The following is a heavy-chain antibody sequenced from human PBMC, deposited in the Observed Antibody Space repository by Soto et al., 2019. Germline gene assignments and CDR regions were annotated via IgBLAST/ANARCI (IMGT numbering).Heavy chain of an antibody. V-gene: IGHV4-39*01. Sequence: SETLSLTCTVSGGSISSSSYYWGWIRQPPGKGLEGIGSIYCSGSTYYNPSLKSRVTISVDTSKNQFSLWLSSMTAADTAVYYCARRLPLRFPYFDYWGQGTLVTVSS. J-gene: IGHJ4*02. D-gene: IGHD3-3*01. CDR1: GGSISSSSYY. CDR2: IYCSGST. CDR3: ARRLPLRFPYFDY.